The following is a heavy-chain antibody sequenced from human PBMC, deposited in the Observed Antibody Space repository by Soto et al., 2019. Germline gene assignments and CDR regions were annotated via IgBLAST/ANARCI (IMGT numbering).Heavy chain of an antibody. Sequence: GGSLRLSCAASGFTFSSYAMSWVRQAPGKGLEWVSAISGSGGSTYYADSVKGRFTISRDNSKNTLYLQMNSLRADDTAVYYCAKDRGNEDTAMKVDYFDYWGQGTLVTVSS. CDR1: GFTFSSYA. V-gene: IGHV3-23*01. D-gene: IGHD5-18*01. J-gene: IGHJ4*02. CDR3: AKDRGNEDTAMKVDYFDY. CDR2: ISGSGGST.